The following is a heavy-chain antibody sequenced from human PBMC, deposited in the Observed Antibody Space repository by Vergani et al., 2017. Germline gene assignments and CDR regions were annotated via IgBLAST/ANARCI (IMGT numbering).Heavy chain of an antibody. V-gene: IGHV2-5*04. CDR1: GFSLNTRGVS. J-gene: IGHJ6*03. CDR2: IYWNDDQ. D-gene: IGHD1-7*01. CDR3: VYKKTECGTTGCFYPFYYYSCMDY. Sequence: QITLKESGPTLVKPTQTLTLTCTFSGFSLNTRGVSVAWIRQPPGKALDWLALIYWNDDQHHSPSLNNRVTITKDTSKNQMVITMTNMDYVDTGTYYCVYKKTECGTTGCFYPFYYYSCMDYWGKGTMVTVSS.